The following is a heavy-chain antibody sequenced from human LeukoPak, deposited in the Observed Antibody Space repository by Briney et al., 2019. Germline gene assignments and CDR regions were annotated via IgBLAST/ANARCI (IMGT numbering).Heavy chain of an antibody. Sequence: ASVKVSCKASGYTFTGYYMHWVRQAPGQGLEWMGWMNPNSGNTGYAQKFQGRVTMTRNTSISTAYMELSSLRSEDTAVYYCARMGGANDYWGQGTLVTVSS. CDR3: ARMGGANDY. D-gene: IGHD3-16*01. J-gene: IGHJ4*02. CDR2: MNPNSGNT. V-gene: IGHV1-8*02. CDR1: GYTFTGYY.